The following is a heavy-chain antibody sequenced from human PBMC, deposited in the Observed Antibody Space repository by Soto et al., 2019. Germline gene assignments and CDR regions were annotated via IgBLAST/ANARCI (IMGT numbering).Heavy chain of an antibody. D-gene: IGHD4-17*01. V-gene: IGHV3-33*01. CDR3: AREREAQTVATPEGH. Sequence: QVQLVESGGGVVQPGRSLRLSCAGSGFTFSNYGMHWVRQAPGKGLEWVAVIWYDGTNKYYADSVKGRFTISRDNFKKILYLEMDSLRAEDTAVYFCAREREAQTVATPEGHWGQGTLVTVSS. J-gene: IGHJ4*02. CDR1: GFTFSNYG. CDR2: IWYDGTNK.